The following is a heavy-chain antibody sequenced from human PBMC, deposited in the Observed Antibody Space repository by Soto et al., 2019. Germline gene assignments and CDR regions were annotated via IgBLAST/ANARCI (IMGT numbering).Heavy chain of an antibody. V-gene: IGHV1-46*01. CDR1: GYTFTSYY. CDR2: INPSGGST. CDR3: VTGRVQGYILNYNWFDP. D-gene: IGHD3-9*01. J-gene: IGHJ5*02. Sequence: ASVKVSCKASGYTFTSYYMHWVRQAPGQGLEWMGIINPSGGSTSYAQKFQGRVTMTRDTSTSTVYMELSSLRSEDTAVYYCVTGRVQGYILNYNWFDPWGQGTLVTVSS.